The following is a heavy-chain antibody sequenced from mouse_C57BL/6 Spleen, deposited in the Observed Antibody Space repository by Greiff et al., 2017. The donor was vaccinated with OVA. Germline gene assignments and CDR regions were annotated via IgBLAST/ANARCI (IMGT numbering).Heavy chain of an antibody. CDR1: GFNIKDDY. V-gene: IGHV14-4*01. CDR3: TTGGSSSNWYFDV. Sequence: EVKLQESGAELVRPGASVKLSCTASGFNIKDDYMHWVKQRPEQGLEWIGWIDPENGATEYASKFQGKATITADTSSNTAYLQLSSLTSEDTAVYYCTTGGSSSNWYFDVWGTGTTLTVSS. CDR2: IDPENGAT. J-gene: IGHJ1*03. D-gene: IGHD1-1*01.